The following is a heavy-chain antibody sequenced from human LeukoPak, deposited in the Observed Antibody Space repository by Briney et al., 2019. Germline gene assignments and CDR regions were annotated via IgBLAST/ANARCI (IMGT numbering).Heavy chain of an antibody. J-gene: IGHJ5*02. CDR1: GGSISSYY. D-gene: IGHD2-2*01. V-gene: IGHV4-59*01. CDR2: IYYSGST. CDR3: ARDGRYCSSTSCPSWFDP. Sequence: SETLSLTCTVSGGSISSYYWSWIRQPPGEGLEWIGYIYYSGSTNYNPSLKSRVTISVDTSKNQFSLKLSSVTAADTAVYYCARDGRYCSSTSCPSWFDPWGQGTLVTVSS.